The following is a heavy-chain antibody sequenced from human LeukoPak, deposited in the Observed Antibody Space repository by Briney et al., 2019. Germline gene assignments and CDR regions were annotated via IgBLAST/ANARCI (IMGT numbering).Heavy chain of an antibody. CDR3: TRDTLGGDYYFDY. Sequence: PGGSLRLSRTASGFTFGDYAMSWFRQAPGKGLEGVGFIRSKAYGGTTEYAASVKGRFTISRDDSKSIAYLQMNSLKTEDTAVYYCTRDTLGGDYYFDYWGQGTLVTVSS. J-gene: IGHJ4*02. V-gene: IGHV3-49*03. CDR2: IRSKAYGGTT. CDR1: GFTFGDYA. D-gene: IGHD2-21*02.